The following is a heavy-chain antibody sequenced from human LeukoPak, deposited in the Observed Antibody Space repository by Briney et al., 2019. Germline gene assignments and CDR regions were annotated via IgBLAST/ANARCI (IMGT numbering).Heavy chain of an antibody. CDR3: ARDACPYCSGGSPPLYYYYYMDV. Sequence: GGSLRLSCAASGFTFSSYAMSWVRQAPGKGLEWVSGINWNGGSTGYADSVKGRFTISRDNAKNSLYLQMNSLRAEDTALYYCARDACPYCSGGSPPLYYYYYMDVWGKGTTVTVSS. D-gene: IGHD2-15*01. J-gene: IGHJ6*03. CDR1: GFTFSSYA. CDR2: INWNGGST. V-gene: IGHV3-20*04.